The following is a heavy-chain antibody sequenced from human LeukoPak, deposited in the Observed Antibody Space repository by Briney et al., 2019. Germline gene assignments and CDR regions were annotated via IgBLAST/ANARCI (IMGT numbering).Heavy chain of an antibody. V-gene: IGHV4-59*01. CDR1: GGSISPYY. CDR2: IFHSGTT. Sequence: SETLSLTCTMSGGSISPYYWSWIRQPPGKGLEWIAYIFHSGTTKYNPSLKSRVAISLDTPKSQFSLKLHSVTAADTAVYYCARGGYYYLDVWGRGTTVTVSS. J-gene: IGHJ6*03. CDR3: ARGGYYYLDV.